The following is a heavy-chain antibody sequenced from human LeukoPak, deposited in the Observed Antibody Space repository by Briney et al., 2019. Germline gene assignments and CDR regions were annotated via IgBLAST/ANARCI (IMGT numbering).Heavy chain of an antibody. CDR2: IYKSGKT. V-gene: IGHV4-39*07. CDR3: ARVSLVRGAPDYYFDY. CDR1: GVSISSSSYY. J-gene: IGHJ4*02. D-gene: IGHD3-10*01. Sequence: SETLSLTCTVSGVSISSSSYYWGWIRQPPGKGLEWIGSIYKSGKTYYNPSLKSRVTISVDTSRNQFSLKLRSVTAADTALYYCARVSLVRGAPDYYFDYWGQGTLVTVSS.